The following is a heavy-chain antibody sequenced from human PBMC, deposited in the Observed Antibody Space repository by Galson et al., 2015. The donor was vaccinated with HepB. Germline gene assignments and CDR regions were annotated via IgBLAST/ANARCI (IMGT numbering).Heavy chain of an antibody. CDR1: GFTVSSNY. D-gene: IGHD3-22*01. CDR2: IYSGGST. Sequence: SLRLSCAASGFTVSSNYMSWVRQAPGKGLEWVSVIYSGGSTYYADSVKGQFTISRHNSKNTLYLQMNSLRAEDTAVYYCARERIYSSGYYDEAFDIWGQGTMVTVSS. V-gene: IGHV3-53*04. CDR3: ARERIYSSGYYDEAFDI. J-gene: IGHJ3*02.